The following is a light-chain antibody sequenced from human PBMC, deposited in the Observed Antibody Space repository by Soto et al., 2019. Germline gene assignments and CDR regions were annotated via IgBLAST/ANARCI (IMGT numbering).Light chain of an antibody. CDR3: QQHNNWPRT. CDR1: QSVSNN. CDR2: GAS. J-gene: IGKJ1*01. V-gene: IGKV3-15*01. Sequence: EIVITQSPATLSVSPGERATLSCRASQSVSNNLAWYQQKPGQAPRLLIYGASTRATGIPARFSGSGSGTEFTLTISSLQSEDFAVYYCQQHNNWPRTLGQGTKVDIK.